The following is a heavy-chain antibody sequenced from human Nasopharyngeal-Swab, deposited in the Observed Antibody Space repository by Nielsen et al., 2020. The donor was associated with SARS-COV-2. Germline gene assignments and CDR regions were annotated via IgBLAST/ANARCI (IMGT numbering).Heavy chain of an antibody. CDR1: GFTFDDYA. Sequence: GGSLRLSCAASGFTFDDYAMHWVRQAPGKGLEWVSGISWNSGSTGYADSVKGRFTISRDNAKNSLYLQMNSLRAEDTALYYCAKTATGTTEDDAFEIWGQGTMVTVSS. CDR3: AKTATGTTEDDAFEI. V-gene: IGHV3-9*01. CDR2: ISWNSGST. J-gene: IGHJ3*02. D-gene: IGHD1-1*01.